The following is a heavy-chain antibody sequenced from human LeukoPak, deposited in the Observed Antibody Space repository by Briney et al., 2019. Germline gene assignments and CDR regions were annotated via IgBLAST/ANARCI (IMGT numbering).Heavy chain of an antibody. J-gene: IGHJ4*02. CDR2: IYSGGST. V-gene: IGHV3-53*01. Sequence: GGSLRLSCAASGSIVSSYYMSWVRQAPGKGLEWVSVIYSGGSTFYADSVKGRFTISRDNSKNALYLQMNSLRAEDTAVYYCARDPSGNLHFDYWGQGTLVTVSS. CDR3: ARDPSGNLHFDY. D-gene: IGHD6-19*01. CDR1: GSIVSSYY.